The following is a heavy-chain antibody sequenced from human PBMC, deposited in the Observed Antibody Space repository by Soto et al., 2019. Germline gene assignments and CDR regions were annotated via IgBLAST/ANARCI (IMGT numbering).Heavy chain of an antibody. CDR1: GFTFSSYW. CDR2: INSDGSST. Sequence: GGSLRLSCAASGFTFSSYWMHWVRQAPGKGLVWVSRINSDGSSTSYADSVKGRFTISRDNAKNTLYLQMNSLRAEDTAVYYCARGYMYYYDSSGYLRDYWGQGTLVT. D-gene: IGHD3-22*01. J-gene: IGHJ4*02. V-gene: IGHV3-74*01. CDR3: ARGYMYYYDSSGYLRDY.